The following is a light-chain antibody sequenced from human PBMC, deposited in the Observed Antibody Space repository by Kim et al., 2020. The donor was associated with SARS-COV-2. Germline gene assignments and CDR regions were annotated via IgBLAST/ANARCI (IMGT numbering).Light chain of an antibody. CDR3: QSYDISNVI. V-gene: IGLV6-57*04. CDR2: EDS. J-gene: IGLJ2*01. Sequence: NFMLTQPHSVSESPGNTVTISCTRTSSNIADNYVQWYQQRPGSAPTIVIYEDSERPSGVPDRFSGSIDTSSSSASLTISGLKTEDEADYYCQSYDISNVIFGGGTQLTVL. CDR1: SSNIADNY.